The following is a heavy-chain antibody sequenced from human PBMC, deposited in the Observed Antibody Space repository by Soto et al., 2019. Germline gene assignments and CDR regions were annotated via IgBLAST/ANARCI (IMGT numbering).Heavy chain of an antibody. D-gene: IGHD3-9*01. Sequence: QVQLVESGGGVVQPGRSLRLSCAASGFTFSSYGMHWVRQAPGKGLEWVAGIWYDGSNKYYADSVKGRFTISRDNSKNTLYLQMNSLRAEDTAVYYCARDNDRANAFDIWGQGTMVTVSS. CDR3: ARDNDRANAFDI. V-gene: IGHV3-33*01. CDR1: GFTFSSYG. J-gene: IGHJ3*02. CDR2: IWYDGSNK.